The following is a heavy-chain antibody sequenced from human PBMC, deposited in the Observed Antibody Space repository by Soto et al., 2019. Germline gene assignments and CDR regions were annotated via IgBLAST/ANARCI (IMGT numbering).Heavy chain of an antibody. CDR2: ISWDGGST. D-gene: IGHD3-22*01. V-gene: IGHV3-43*01. Sequence: GGSLRLSCAASGFTFDDYTMHWVRQAPGKGLEWVSLISWDGGSTYYADTVKGRFTISRDNSKNSLYLQMNSLRTEDTALYYCAKAGYYDSSGYRGSYYGMDVWGQGTTVTVSS. J-gene: IGHJ6*02. CDR1: GFTFDDYT. CDR3: AKAGYYDSSGYRGSYYGMDV.